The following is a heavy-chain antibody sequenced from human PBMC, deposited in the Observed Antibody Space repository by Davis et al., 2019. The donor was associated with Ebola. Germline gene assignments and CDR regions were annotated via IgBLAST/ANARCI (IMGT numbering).Heavy chain of an antibody. Sequence: SETLSLTCAVYGGSFSGYYWSWIRQPPGKGLEWIGEINHSGSTNYNPSLKSRVTISVDTSKNQFSLNLSSVTAADTAVYYCARHYYGSGSYSPQYDPWGQGTLVTVSS. CDR3: ARHYYGSGSYSPQYDP. CDR2: INHSGST. V-gene: IGHV4-34*01. J-gene: IGHJ5*02. D-gene: IGHD3-10*01. CDR1: GGSFSGYY.